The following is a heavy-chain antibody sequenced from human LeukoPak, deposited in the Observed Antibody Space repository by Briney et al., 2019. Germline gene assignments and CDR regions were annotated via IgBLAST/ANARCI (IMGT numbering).Heavy chain of an antibody. D-gene: IGHD1-26*01. CDR2: MSNDGSNK. J-gene: IGHJ4*02. CDR3: AKGIGGSYNWDYFDY. V-gene: IGHV3-30*18. Sequence: GRSLRLSCEASGYTFSNYGMHWVRQAPGKGLEWVAVMSNDGSNKYYADSVKGRFTISRDISKNTLYLRMNSLRAEDTAVYYCAKGIGGSYNWDYFDYWGQGTLVTVSS. CDR1: GYTFSNYG.